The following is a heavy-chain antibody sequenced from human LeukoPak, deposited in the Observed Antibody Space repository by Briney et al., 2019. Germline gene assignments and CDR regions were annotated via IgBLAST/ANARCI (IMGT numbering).Heavy chain of an antibody. CDR2: IWYDGSNK. Sequence: GRSLRLSCAASGFTFSSYGMHWVRQAPGKGLEWVAVIWYDGSNKYYADSVKGRFTISRDNSKNTLYLQMNSLRAEDTAVYYCACRVHSSGYYTLDYWGQGTLVTVSS. V-gene: IGHV3-33*01. D-gene: IGHD3-22*01. J-gene: IGHJ4*02. CDR3: ACRVHSSGYYTLDY. CDR1: GFTFSSYG.